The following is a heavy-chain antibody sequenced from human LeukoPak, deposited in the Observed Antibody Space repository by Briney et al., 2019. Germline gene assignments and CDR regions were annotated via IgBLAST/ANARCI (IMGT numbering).Heavy chain of an antibody. V-gene: IGHV4-34*01. J-gene: IGHJ4*02. CDR3: ARGVVYVWGSYRYLDY. D-gene: IGHD3-16*02. CDR2: INHSGST. Sequence: SETLSLTCIVSGDSVSGYYWSWIRQPPGKGLEWIGEINHSGSTNYNPSLKSQVTILVDTSKNQFSLKLSSVTAADTAVYYCARGVVYVWGSYRYLDYWGQGTLVTVSS. CDR1: GDSVSGYY.